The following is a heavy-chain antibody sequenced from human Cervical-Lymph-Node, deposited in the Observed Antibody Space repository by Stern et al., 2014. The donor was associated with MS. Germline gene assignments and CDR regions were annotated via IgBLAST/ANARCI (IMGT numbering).Heavy chain of an antibody. CDR2: IYYSGST. V-gene: IGHV4-39*01. Sequence: QVQLQESGPGLVKPSETLSLTCTVSGGSISSSSYYWGWIRQPQGKGLEWIGSIYYSGSTYYNPSLKSRVTISVDTSKNQFSLKLSSVTAADTAVYYCARPHENWFDPWGQGTLVTVSS. CDR1: GGSISSSSYY. J-gene: IGHJ5*02. CDR3: ARPHENWFDP.